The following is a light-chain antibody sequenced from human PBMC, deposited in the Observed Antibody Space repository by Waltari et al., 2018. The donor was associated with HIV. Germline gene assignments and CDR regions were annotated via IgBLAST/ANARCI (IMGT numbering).Light chain of an antibody. CDR3: QSYDSTLRVV. CDR2: ANN. V-gene: IGLV1-40*01. CDR1: SSTIGAPYH. J-gene: IGLJ2*01. Sequence: QPVLTQPPSVSGAPGPRVTISCTRSSSTIGAPYHVPRYQQPPGTAPKHLNDANNNRPSAVPDRFSGSKSGTSASLAITGLQAEDEADYYCQSYDSTLRVVFGGGTKLTVL.